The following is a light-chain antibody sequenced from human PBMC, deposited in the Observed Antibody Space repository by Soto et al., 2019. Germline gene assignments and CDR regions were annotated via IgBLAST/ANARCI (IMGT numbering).Light chain of an antibody. CDR2: AAS. Sequence: IQLTQSPSSLSASVGDRVTITCRASQGISSYLAWYQQKPGKAPKLLIYAASTLQSGVPSRFSGSGSGTDFTLTISSLQPEDFAVYFCQQYYNWPRTFGQGTKVEI. CDR1: QGISSY. V-gene: IGKV1-9*01. CDR3: QQYYNWPRT. J-gene: IGKJ1*01.